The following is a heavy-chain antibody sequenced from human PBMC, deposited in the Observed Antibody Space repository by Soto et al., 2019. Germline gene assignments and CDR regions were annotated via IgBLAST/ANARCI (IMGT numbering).Heavy chain of an antibody. Sequence: QVQLVQSGAEVKKPGSSVKVSCKASGGTFSSYAISWVRQAPGQGLEWMGGIIPIFGTANYAQKFQGRVTITADESTSTAYMELSILRSDDTAVYYCARDMDYGDYQYYFDYWGHGTLVTVSS. D-gene: IGHD4-17*01. J-gene: IGHJ4*01. V-gene: IGHV1-69*01. CDR3: ARDMDYGDYQYYFDY. CDR1: GGTFSSYA. CDR2: IIPIFGTA.